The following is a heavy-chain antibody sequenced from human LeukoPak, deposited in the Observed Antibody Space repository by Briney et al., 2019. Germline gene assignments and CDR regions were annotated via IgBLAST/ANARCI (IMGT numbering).Heavy chain of an antibody. J-gene: IGHJ4*02. CDR2: IRYDGSNP. Sequence: GGSLRLSCAASGFTFSRYDMHWVRQAPGKGLDWVAFIRYDGSNPSYADSVKGRFTISRDNAKNSLYLQMNSLRAEDTAVYYCARAVSLGYCSSTSCHIRRYYFDYWGQGTLVTVSS. V-gene: IGHV3-30*02. CDR3: ARAVSLGYCSSTSCHIRRYYFDY. D-gene: IGHD2-2*01. CDR1: GFTFSRYD.